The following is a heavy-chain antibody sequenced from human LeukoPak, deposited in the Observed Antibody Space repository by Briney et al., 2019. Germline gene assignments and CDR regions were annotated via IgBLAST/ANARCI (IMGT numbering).Heavy chain of an antibody. V-gene: IGHV3-13*04. CDR1: EFTFRGYD. CDR3: ARDGPYGSGTYYYGMDV. CDR2: IGTAGDT. J-gene: IGHJ6*02. Sequence: GGSLRLSCAASEFTFRGYDIQSSRQATGKGLEWVSAIGTAGDTFYPGSVKGRFTISRENARNSLYLQMNSLRAGDTAVYYCARDGPYGSGTYYYGMDVWGQGTTVTVSS. D-gene: IGHD3-10*01.